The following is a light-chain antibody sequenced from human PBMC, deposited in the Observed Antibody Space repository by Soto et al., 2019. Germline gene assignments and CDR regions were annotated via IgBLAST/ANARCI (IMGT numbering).Light chain of an antibody. CDR2: GAS. CDR1: QSVSSN. V-gene: IGKV3-15*01. CDR3: QQYNNWPPT. J-gene: IGKJ1*01. Sequence: EIVMTQSPAPLSVSPGERATLSCRASQSVSSNLAWYQQKPGQAPRLLIYGASTRATGIPARFSGSGSGTEFTPTISSLQSEDVAVYYCQQYNNWPPTLGQGTKVDIK.